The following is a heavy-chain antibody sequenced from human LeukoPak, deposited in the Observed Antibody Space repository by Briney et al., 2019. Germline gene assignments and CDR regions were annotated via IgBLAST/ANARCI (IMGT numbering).Heavy chain of an antibody. CDR1: GFTFSSYE. CDR2: ISSSGTTI. V-gene: IGHV3-48*03. J-gene: IGHJ4*02. D-gene: IGHD3-22*01. CDR3: ARAPPYDSSERGFFDY. Sequence: GGSLRLSCAASGFTFSSYEMTWVRQAPGKGLEWVSYISSSGTTIYYADSVKGRFTISRDNSKNTLYLQMNSLRAEDTAVYYCARAPPYDSSERGFFDYWGQGTLVTVSS.